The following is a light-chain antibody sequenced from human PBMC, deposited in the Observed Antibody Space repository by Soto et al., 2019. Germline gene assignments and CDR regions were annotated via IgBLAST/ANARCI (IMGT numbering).Light chain of an antibody. Sequence: EIALTQSPATLSLSPGERATLYCRASQSVSSYLAWYQQKPGQAPRLLIYGASSRATGIPDRFSGSGSGTDFTLTISRMEPEDFAVYYCQQYGSSPWTFGQGTKVDI. CDR2: GAS. CDR1: QSVSSY. J-gene: IGKJ1*01. CDR3: QQYGSSPWT. V-gene: IGKV3-20*01.